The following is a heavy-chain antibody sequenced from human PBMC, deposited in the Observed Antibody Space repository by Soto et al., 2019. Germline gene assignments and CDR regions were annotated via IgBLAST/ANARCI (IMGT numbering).Heavy chain of an antibody. CDR2: ISYSGTT. CDR3: ARGRPERFLEWLATDWFDP. V-gene: IGHV4-39*07. J-gene: IGHJ5*02. D-gene: IGHD3-3*01. CDR1: SGSISSSSYY. Sequence: SETLSLTCTVSSGSISSSSYYWGWIRQSPGKGLEWIGTISYSGTTYYNPSLKSRVTISVDTSKNQFSLNLSSVTAADTAVYYCARGRPERFLEWLATDWFDPWGQGTLVTVSS.